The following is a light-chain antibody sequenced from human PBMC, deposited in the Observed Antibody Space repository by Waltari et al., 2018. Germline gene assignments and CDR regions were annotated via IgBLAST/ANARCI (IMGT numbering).Light chain of an antibody. CDR2: WAS. Sequence: DIVMTPSPDSLAVSLGERPTSNCNYSLSLLHSSNNNNYVAWYQQKPGQPPKLRIYWASTRESGVPDRFTGSGSGTDFALTISSLQAEDVAVYYCQQYYSTPNTFGQGTKLEIK. J-gene: IGKJ2*01. CDR1: LSLLHSSNNNNY. CDR3: QQYYSTPNT. V-gene: IGKV4-1*01.